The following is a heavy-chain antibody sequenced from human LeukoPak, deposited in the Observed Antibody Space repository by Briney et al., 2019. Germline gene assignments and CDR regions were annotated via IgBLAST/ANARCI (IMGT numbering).Heavy chain of an antibody. CDR2: INTNTGNP. Sequence: GSSVKVSCKASGGTFSSYAISWVRQAPVQGLEWMGWINTNTGNPTYAQGFTGRFVFSLDTSVSTAYLQISSLKAEDTAVYYCARRKYYGSGSSSDNWFDPWGQGTLVTVSS. CDR1: GGTFSSYA. CDR3: ARRKYYGSGSSSDNWFDP. D-gene: IGHD3-10*01. J-gene: IGHJ5*02. V-gene: IGHV7-4-1*02.